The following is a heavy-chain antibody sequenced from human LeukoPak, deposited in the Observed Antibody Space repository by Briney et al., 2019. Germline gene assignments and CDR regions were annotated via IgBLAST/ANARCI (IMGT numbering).Heavy chain of an antibody. CDR2: ISWNSGSI. CDR3: AKSQGAFGGVIVPDDAFDI. D-gene: IGHD3-16*02. J-gene: IGHJ3*02. Sequence: GGSLRLSCAASGFTFDDYAMHWVRHAPGKGLEWVSGISWNSGSIGYADSVKGRFTISRDNAKNSLYLQMNSLRAEDMALYYCAKSQGAFGGVIVPDDAFDIWGQGTMVTVSS. CDR1: GFTFDDYA. V-gene: IGHV3-9*03.